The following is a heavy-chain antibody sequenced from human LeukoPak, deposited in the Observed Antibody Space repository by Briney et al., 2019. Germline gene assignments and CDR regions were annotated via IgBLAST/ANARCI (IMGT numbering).Heavy chain of an antibody. CDR3: ARTGYSSGWYRGGVDY. Sequence: PSETLSLTCTVSGDSFSSGSYHWSWIRQPAGKGLEWIGRISSSGITNYNPSLKSRVTISLDTSKNQFSLNLNSVTAADTAVYYCARTGYSSGWYRGGVDYWGQGTLVTASS. CDR1: GDSFSSGSYH. D-gene: IGHD6-19*01. CDR2: ISSSGIT. J-gene: IGHJ4*02. V-gene: IGHV4-61*02.